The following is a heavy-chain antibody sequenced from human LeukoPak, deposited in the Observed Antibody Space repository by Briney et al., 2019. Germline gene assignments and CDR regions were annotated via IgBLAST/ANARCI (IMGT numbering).Heavy chain of an antibody. CDR3: ARDGCSSTSCYSPLDY. J-gene: IGHJ4*02. D-gene: IGHD2-2*02. CDR2: INYSGNT. CDR1: GGSFSGYY. Sequence: SETLSLTCAVYGGSFSGYYWSWIRQTPGKGLEWIGEINYSGNTNYNPSLKSRVTISLDTSKNQFSLKLSSVTAADTAVYYCARDGCSSTSCYSPLDYWGQGTLVTVSS. V-gene: IGHV4-34*01.